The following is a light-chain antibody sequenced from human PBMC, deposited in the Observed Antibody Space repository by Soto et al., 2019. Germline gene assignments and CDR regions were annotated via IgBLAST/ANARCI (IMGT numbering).Light chain of an antibody. CDR2: WAS. Sequence: DIVMTQSPDSLAVSLGERATINCKSSQSVLYSSNNKNYLGWFQQKPGHPPKLLINWASTRESGVPDRFSGSGSGTDFTLTILSLQAEDVAVYYCQQYYATPWAFGQGTKVEIK. CDR1: QSVLYSSNNKNY. J-gene: IGKJ1*01. V-gene: IGKV4-1*01. CDR3: QQYYATPWA.